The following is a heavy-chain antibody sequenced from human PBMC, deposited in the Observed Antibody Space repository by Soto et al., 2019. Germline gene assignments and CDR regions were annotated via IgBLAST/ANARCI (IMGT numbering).Heavy chain of an antibody. CDR1: GFTFSSYW. CDR3: AKAPYSWGSSYYFDS. V-gene: IGHV3-7*03. Sequence: EVQLVESGGGLVQPGGSLRLSCAASGFTFSSYWMSWVRQAPGKGLEWVAHINQDGNEKYYVDSVKGRFTISRANAKNLMFMQLESHRAEDKDVSYCAKAPYSWGSSYYFDSWGQGTLVAVSS. J-gene: IGHJ4*02. CDR2: INQDGNEK. D-gene: IGHD3-16*01.